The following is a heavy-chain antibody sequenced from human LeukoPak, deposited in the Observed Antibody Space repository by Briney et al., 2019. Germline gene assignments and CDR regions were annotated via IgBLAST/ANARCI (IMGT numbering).Heavy chain of an antibody. CDR1: GFTFSSYA. J-gene: IGHJ4*02. D-gene: IGHD3-16*02. CDR3: ANLMYDYVWGSYRFPSLDGDY. V-gene: IGHV3-23*01. CDR2: TSGSGGST. Sequence: GGSLRLSCAASGFTFSSYAMSWVRHAPGKGLEWVSATSGSGGSTYYADSVKGRFTISRDNSKNTLYLQMNSLRAEDTAVYYCANLMYDYVWGSYRFPSLDGDYWGQGTLVTVSS.